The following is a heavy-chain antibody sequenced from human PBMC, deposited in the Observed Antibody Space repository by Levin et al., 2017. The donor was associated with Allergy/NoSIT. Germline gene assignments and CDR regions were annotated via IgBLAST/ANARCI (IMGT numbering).Heavy chain of an antibody. V-gene: IGHV3-11*01. CDR3: ARVSPTIGTVWHFDL. J-gene: IGHJ2*01. CDR2: ISSSGNTI. Sequence: MPGGSLRLSCVASGFTFSDYYMSWIRQAPGKGLEWVSYISSSGNTIYYADSVKGRFTMSRDNAKNSLYLQMNSLRAEDTAVFYCARVSPTIGTVWHFDLWGRGALVTVSS. D-gene: IGHD5-24*01. CDR1: GFTFSDYY.